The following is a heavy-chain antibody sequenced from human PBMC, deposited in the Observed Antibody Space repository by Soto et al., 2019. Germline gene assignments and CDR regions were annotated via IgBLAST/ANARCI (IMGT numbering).Heavy chain of an antibody. V-gene: IGHV4-34*01. D-gene: IGHD3-3*01. CDR3: ARGMNDFWSGYYAYYFDY. Sequence: NPSETLSLTCAVYGGSFSGYYWSWIRQPPGKGLEWIGEINHSGSTNYNPSLKSRVTISVDTSKNQFSLKLSSVTAADTAVYYCARGMNDFWSGYYAYYFDYWGQGTLVTVSS. J-gene: IGHJ4*02. CDR2: INHSGST. CDR1: GGSFSGYY.